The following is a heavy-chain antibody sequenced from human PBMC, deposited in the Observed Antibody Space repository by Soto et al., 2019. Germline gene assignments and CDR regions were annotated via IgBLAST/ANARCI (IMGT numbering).Heavy chain of an antibody. V-gene: IGHV4-4*02. CDR3: ARASTYCSSTSCYVGGYYYYYGMDV. J-gene: IGHJ6*02. CDR2: IYHSGST. D-gene: IGHD2-2*01. Sequence: SESLSITCASSCGSISSSNWGSWVSQPPGKGLEWIGEIYHSGSTNYNPSLKSRVTISVDKSKNQFSLKLSSVTAAYTAVYYCARASTYCSSTSCYVGGYYYYYGMDVWGQGTTVTVSS. CDR1: CGSISSSNW.